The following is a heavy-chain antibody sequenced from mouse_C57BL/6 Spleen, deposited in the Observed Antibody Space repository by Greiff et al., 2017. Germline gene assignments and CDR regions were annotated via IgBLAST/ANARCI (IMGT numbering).Heavy chain of an antibody. CDR3: AVYYCSSYRYFDV. CDR1: GFTFSSYA. D-gene: IGHD1-1*01. V-gene: IGHV5-4*03. CDR2: ISDGGSYT. J-gene: IGHJ1*03. Sequence: DVKLVESGGGLVKPGGSLKLSCAASGFTFSSYAMSWVRQTPEKWLEWVATISDGGSYTYYPDNVKGRFTISRDNAKNNLYLKMSHLKSENTTMYYCAVYYCSSYRYFDVWGTGTTVTVSS.